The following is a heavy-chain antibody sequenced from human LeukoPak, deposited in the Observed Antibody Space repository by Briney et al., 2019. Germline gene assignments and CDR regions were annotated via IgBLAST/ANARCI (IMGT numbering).Heavy chain of an antibody. V-gene: IGHV4-61*02. CDR2: IYTSGST. D-gene: IGHD1-1*01. CDR1: GGCISSGSYY. CDR3: ARDTVQRGAAFDI. J-gene: IGHJ3*02. Sequence: SETLSLTCTVSGGCISSGSYYWSWIRQPAGKGLEWIGRIYTSGSTNYNPSLKSRVTISVDTSKNQFSLKLSSVTAADTAVYYCARDTVQRGAAFDIWGQGTMVTVSS.